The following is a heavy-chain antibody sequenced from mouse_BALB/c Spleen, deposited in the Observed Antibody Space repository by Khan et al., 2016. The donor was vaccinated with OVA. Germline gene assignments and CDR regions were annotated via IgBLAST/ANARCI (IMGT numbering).Heavy chain of an antibody. Sequence: QVQLKESGPGLVAPSQSLSITCTISGFSLNNYGVHWVRQPTGKGLEWLVVIWSEGTTTYDSALKSRMTISKDNSKSQVFLKMDSLQIYDTSMYYCARQPYFHYYVMDYWGQGTSVTVSS. V-gene: IGHV2-6-1*01. CDR2: IWSEGTT. J-gene: IGHJ4*01. D-gene: IGHD2-10*01. CDR3: ARQPYFHYYVMDY. CDR1: GFSLNNYG.